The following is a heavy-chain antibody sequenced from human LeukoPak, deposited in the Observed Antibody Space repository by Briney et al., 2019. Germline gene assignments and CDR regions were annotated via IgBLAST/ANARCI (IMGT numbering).Heavy chain of an antibody. Sequence: GGSLRLSCAASGFTVSSNYMSWVRQAPGKGLEWVSVIYSGGSTYYADSVKGRFTISRDNSKNTLYLQMGSLRAEDMAVYYCARDSDSSGYYYGMDVWGQGTTVTVSS. CDR2: IYSGGST. CDR1: GFTVSSNY. J-gene: IGHJ6*02. V-gene: IGHV3-66*02. CDR3: ARDSDSSGYYYGMDV. D-gene: IGHD3-22*01.